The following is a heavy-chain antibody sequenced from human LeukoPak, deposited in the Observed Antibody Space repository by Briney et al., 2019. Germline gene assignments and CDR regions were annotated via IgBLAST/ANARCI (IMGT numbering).Heavy chain of an antibody. Sequence: SVKVSCKASGGTFSSYAISWVRQAPGQGLEWMGRIITIFGTANYAQKFQGRVTITADKSTSTAYMELSSLRSEDTAVYYCARGYCSGGSCYGGDYWGQGTLVTVSS. CDR2: IITIFGTA. J-gene: IGHJ4*02. D-gene: IGHD2-15*01. V-gene: IGHV1-69*06. CDR3: ARGYCSGGSCYGGDY. CDR1: GGTFSSYA.